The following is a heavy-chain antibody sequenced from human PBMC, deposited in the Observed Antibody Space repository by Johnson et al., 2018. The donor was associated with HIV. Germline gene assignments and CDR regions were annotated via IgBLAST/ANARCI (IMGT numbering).Heavy chain of an antibody. D-gene: IGHD3-16*01. CDR3: ASLGLDLLVKAPLSVVFDAFDI. V-gene: IGHV3-30*04. Sequence: QVQLVESGGGVVQPGRSLRLSCAASGFTFDDYAMHWVRQAPGKGLEWVAVIQSDETTKYYADSVKGRFTISRDNSKNTLYLQMNSLRAEDTAVYYCASLGLDLLVKAPLSVVFDAFDIWGQGTMVTVSS. CDR2: IQSDETTK. J-gene: IGHJ3*02. CDR1: GFTFDDYA.